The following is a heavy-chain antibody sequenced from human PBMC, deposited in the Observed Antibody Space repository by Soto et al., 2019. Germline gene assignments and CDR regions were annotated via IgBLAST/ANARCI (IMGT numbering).Heavy chain of an antibody. D-gene: IGHD6-19*01. CDR1: GFTFSSYG. V-gene: IGHV3-30*18. CDR2: ISYDGSNK. Sequence: QVQLVESGGGVVQPGRSLRLSCAASGFTFSSYGMHWVRQAPGKGLEWVAVISYDGSNKYNADPVKGRFTISRDNSKNTLYLQMNSLRAEDTAVYYCAKDSLRYSSGWYGFDYWGQGTLVTVSS. CDR3: AKDSLRYSSGWYGFDY. J-gene: IGHJ4*02.